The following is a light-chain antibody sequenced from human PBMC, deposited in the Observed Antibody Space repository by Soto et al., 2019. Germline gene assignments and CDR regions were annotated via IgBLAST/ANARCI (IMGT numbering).Light chain of an antibody. V-gene: IGLV2-14*01. J-gene: IGLJ1*01. Sequence: QSVLTQPRSVSGSPGQSVTIPCTGTSSDVGGYNSVSWFQQHPSKAPKLIIYEVSHRPSGVSIRFSGSKSGNTASLTISGLQAEDEADYYCNSYRHSTTLVFGTGTKVTVL. CDR3: NSYRHSTTLV. CDR2: EVS. CDR1: SSDVGGYNS.